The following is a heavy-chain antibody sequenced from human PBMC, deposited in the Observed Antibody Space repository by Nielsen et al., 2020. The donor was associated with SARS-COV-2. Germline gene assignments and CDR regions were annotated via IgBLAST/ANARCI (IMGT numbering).Heavy chain of an antibody. V-gene: IGHV4-30-2*01. CDR1: GGSISSGGYS. Sequence: SETLSLTCAVSGGSISSGGYSWSWIRQPPGKGLEWIGYIYHSGRTYYNPSLKSRVTISVDRSKNQFSLKLSSVTAADTAVYYCARGGRITFGGADDAFDIWGQGTMVTVTS. J-gene: IGHJ3*02. CDR3: ARGGRITFGGADDAFDI. D-gene: IGHD3-16*01. CDR2: IYHSGRT.